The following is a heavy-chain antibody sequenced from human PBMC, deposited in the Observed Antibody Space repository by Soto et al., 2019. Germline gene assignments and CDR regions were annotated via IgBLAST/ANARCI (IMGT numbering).Heavy chain of an antibody. V-gene: IGHV6-1*01. CDR2: TYYRSKWYN. D-gene: IGHD6-19*01. J-gene: IGHJ4*02. CDR3: VRYSGWFNFDS. Sequence: AWSWIRQSPSRGLEWLGRTYYRSKWYNDYAVSVKSRITINPDTSKNQFSLQLNSVTPEDTAVYYCVRYSGWFNFDSWAQGTLVTVSS. CDR1: A.